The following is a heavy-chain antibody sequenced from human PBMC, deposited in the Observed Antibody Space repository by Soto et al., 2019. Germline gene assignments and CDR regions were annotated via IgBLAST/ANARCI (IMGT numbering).Heavy chain of an antibody. D-gene: IGHD3-10*01. Sequence: QVQLVESGGAVVQPGRSLRLSCAASGFPLSSYGMHWVRQAPGKGLEWVAVIWYDGSNKYYADSVKGRFTISRDNSKNTLYLQMNSLRAEDTAVYYCARDKGVPEYFQHWGQGTLVTVSS. CDR3: ARDKGVPEYFQH. V-gene: IGHV3-33*01. CDR1: GFPLSSYG. CDR2: IWYDGSNK. J-gene: IGHJ1*01.